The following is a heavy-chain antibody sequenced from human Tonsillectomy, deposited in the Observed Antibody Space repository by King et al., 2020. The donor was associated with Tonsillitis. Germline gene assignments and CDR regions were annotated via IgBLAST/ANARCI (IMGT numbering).Heavy chain of an antibody. V-gene: IGHV4-34*01. J-gene: IGHJ4*02. Sequence: QVQLQQWGAGLLKPSETLSLTCAVYGGSFSGYYWNWIRQPPGKGLEWIGEINHSGSTNYNPSLKSRVTVSVDTSKNKFSLKLSSVTAADTAVYYCATTEGYWGQGTLVTVSS. CDR2: INHSGST. CDR3: ATTEGY. CDR1: GGSFSGYY.